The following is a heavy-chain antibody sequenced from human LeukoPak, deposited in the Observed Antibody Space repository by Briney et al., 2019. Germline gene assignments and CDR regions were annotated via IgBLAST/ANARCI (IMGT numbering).Heavy chain of an antibody. CDR3: ASISSGWPKVVY. CDR2: IIPIFGTA. V-gene: IGHV1-69*13. J-gene: IGHJ4*02. D-gene: IGHD6-19*01. Sequence: ASVKVSCKASGGTFISYAISWVRQAPGQGLEWMGGIIPIFGTANYAQKFQGRVTITADESTSTAYMELSSLRSEDTAVYYCASISSGWPKVVYWGQGTLVTVSS. CDR1: GGTFISYA.